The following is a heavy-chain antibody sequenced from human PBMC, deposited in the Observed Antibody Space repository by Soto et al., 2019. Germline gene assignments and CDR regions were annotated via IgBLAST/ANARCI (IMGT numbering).Heavy chain of an antibody. D-gene: IGHD3-22*01. Sequence: EMHLVESGGGLVQPGRSLTISCAASGFTFEDYAMHWVRQAPGKGLGWVSGISWNSGKIIYADSVKGRFTISRDNAKNSLYLQMNSLRPEDTAVYYCAKMVTWDSSGYYQGGFDCWGQGTLVTVSS. CDR1: GFTFEDYA. V-gene: IGHV3-9*01. J-gene: IGHJ4*02. CDR3: AKMVTWDSSGYYQGGFDC. CDR2: ISWNSGKI.